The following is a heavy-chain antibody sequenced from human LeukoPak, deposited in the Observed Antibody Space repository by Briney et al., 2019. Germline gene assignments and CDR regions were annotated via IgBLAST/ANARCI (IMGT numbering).Heavy chain of an antibody. CDR2: INSDGSIT. D-gene: IGHD1-26*01. Sequence: GGSLRLSCAASGFTFSRNWMHWVRQAPGKGLVWVSRINSDGSITNYADSVKGRFTISRDNAKNTLYLQMSSLRAEDTAVYYCAREFEGTASGAGYWGQGTLVTVSS. CDR3: AREFEGTASGAGY. V-gene: IGHV3-74*01. CDR1: GFTFSRNW. J-gene: IGHJ4*02.